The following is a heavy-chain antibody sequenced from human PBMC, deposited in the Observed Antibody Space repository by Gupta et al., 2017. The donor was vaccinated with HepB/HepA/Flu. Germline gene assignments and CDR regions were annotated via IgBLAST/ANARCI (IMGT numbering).Heavy chain of an antibody. D-gene: IGHD6-19*01. CDR1: GGAFSGYY. CDR2: IDHSGST. J-gene: IGHJ4*01. V-gene: IGHV4-34*01. Sequence: QVQLQQWGAGLLKSSETLSLTCAVYGGAFSGYYWSWIRQPPGKGLEWIGEIDHSGSTNYNSSLKSRVTISVDTSKNQFSLKLNSVTAADTAVYYCARGSVLAVAGNDYWGQGTLVTVSS. CDR3: ARGSVLAVAGNDY.